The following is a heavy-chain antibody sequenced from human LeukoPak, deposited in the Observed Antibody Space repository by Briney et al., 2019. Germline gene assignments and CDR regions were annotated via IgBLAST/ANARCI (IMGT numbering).Heavy chain of an antibody. J-gene: IGHJ4*02. D-gene: IGHD4-17*01. CDR1: GFTFSSYS. V-gene: IGHV3-21*04. Sequence: GGSLRLSCAASGFTFSSYSMNWVRQAPGKGLEWVSSISSSSSYIYYADSVKGRFTISRDNAKNSLYLQMNSLRAEDTAVYYCARTQGYGDDDVGGGRDYWGQGTLVTVSS. CDR3: ARTQGYGDDDVGGGRDY. CDR2: ISSSSSYI.